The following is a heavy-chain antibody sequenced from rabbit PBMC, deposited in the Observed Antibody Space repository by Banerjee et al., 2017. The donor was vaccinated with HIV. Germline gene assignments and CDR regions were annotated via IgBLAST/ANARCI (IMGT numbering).Heavy chain of an antibody. D-gene: IGHD2-1*01. CDR2: IYTDRGTA. CDR1: GLDFSSSFW. V-gene: IGHV1S43*01. Sequence: QQQLEESGGGLVKPGGSLTLTCKASGLDFSSSFWICWVRQAPGKGLEWIACIYTDRGTAYYASWVNGRFTISRSTSLNTVTLQMTSLTAADTDTYFCARIITIPYYFNLWGPGTLVTVS. J-gene: IGHJ4*01. CDR3: ARIITIPYYFNL.